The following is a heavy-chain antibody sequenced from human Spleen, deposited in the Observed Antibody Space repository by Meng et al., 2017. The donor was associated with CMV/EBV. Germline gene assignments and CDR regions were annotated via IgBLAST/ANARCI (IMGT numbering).Heavy chain of an antibody. CDR3: ARREDYYDSSGYYLR. V-gene: IGHV4-34*01. CDR2: IHHSGST. J-gene: IGHJ4*02. Sequence: QAQLQQLGADLLKPAETLALTCAVYGGAFIGYQWSRLRQPPGKGLEWIGEIHHSGSTNYNPSLKSRVTISVDTSKNQFALKLSSVTAADTAVYYCARREDYYDSSGYYLRWGQGTLVTVSS. D-gene: IGHD3-22*01. CDR1: GGAFIGYQ.